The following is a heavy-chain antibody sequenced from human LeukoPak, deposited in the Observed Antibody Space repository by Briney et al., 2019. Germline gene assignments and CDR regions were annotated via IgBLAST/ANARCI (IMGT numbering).Heavy chain of an antibody. Sequence: GKSLRLACAASGFTFDDYSMRWVRQAPGKGLECVSGISWNSGSIGYADSVKGRFTISRDNAKNSLYLQMNSLRAEDTALYYSAKDKGGGYDSRPFDYWGQGTLVTVSS. CDR1: GFTFDDYS. V-gene: IGHV3-9*01. D-gene: IGHD5-12*01. CDR3: AKDKGGGYDSRPFDY. CDR2: ISWNSGSI. J-gene: IGHJ4*02.